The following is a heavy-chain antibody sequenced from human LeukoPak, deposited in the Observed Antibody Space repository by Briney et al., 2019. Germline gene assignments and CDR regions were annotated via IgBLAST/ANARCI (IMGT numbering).Heavy chain of an antibody. J-gene: IGHJ3*01. CDR3: AKYLRGGYWDRNAFDL. D-gene: IGHD3-22*01. CDR1: GFTFGTYA. Sequence: GGSLRLSCAASGFTFGTYAMSWVRQAPGKGLEWVSGITVSGGSTYNADSVKGRFTISRDNSKNTLYLQMNSLRAEDTAVYYCAKYLRGGYWDRNAFDLWGQGTMVTVSS. V-gene: IGHV3-23*01. CDR2: ITVSGGST.